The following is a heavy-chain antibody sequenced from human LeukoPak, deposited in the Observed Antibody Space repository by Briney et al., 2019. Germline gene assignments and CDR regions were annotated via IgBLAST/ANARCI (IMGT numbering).Heavy chain of an antibody. Sequence: GSSLRLSCAASGFTFSNHAMNWVRQAPAKGLEWVSAVSGSGASTYFADSVRGRFTISGDTSKNTLYLQMNSLRAADTAIYYCARTVAGDNWGQGTLVTVSS. V-gene: IGHV3-23*01. J-gene: IGHJ4*02. CDR1: GFTFSNHA. D-gene: IGHD6-19*01. CDR3: ARTVAGDN. CDR2: VSGSGAST.